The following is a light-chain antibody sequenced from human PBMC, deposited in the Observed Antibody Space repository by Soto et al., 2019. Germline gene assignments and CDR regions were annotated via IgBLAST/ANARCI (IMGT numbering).Light chain of an antibody. CDR1: QSVSSSH. Sequence: VLTESTTYGSFAASKRATLPCRASQSVSSSHLAWYQHKPGQAPRLLIYAASSRATGSPDRFSGGGSGTDFTLTISRLEPEDFAVYYCQQSGYSPITFGQGTRLEIK. CDR3: QQSGYSPIT. V-gene: IGKV3-20*01. J-gene: IGKJ5*01. CDR2: AAS.